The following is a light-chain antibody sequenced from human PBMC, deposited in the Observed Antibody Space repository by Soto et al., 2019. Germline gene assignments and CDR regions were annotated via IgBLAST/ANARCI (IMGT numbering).Light chain of an antibody. CDR3: WSYAGGTGVV. Sequence: QSALTQPASVSASPGQSINISCTGTSSDVGKYNLVSWYQQHPGKAPKLMIYEDIERSSGVSTRFSGSKSGNTASLTISGLQTEDEADYYCWSYAGGTGVVFGGGTKLTVL. V-gene: IGLV2-23*01. CDR2: EDI. CDR1: SSDVGKYNL. J-gene: IGLJ2*01.